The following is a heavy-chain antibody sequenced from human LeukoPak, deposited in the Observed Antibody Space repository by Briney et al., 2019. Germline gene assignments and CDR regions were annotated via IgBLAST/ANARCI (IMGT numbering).Heavy chain of an antibody. CDR3: ARGRGLVRGAYYFDY. V-gene: IGHV5-51*01. CDR1: GYSFTNYW. J-gene: IGHJ4*02. CDR2: IYPGDSDS. D-gene: IGHD3-10*01. Sequence: GESLKISCKGPGYSFTNYWIAWVRQMPGKGLEWMGIIYPGDSDSRYSPSFQGQVTISVDKSISTAYLQWSSLKASDTAMYYCARGRGLVRGAYYFDYWGQGTLVTVSS.